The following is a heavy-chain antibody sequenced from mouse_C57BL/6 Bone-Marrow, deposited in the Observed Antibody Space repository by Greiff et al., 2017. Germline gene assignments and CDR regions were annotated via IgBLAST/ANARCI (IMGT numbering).Heavy chain of an antibody. J-gene: IGHJ1*03. V-gene: IGHV1-19*01. D-gene: IGHD1-1*01. CDR2: INPYNGGT. CDR3: ARSGFITTVVATDWYFDV. CDR1: GYTFTDYY. Sequence: EVQLQQSGPVLVKPGASVKMSCKASGYTFTDYYMNWVKQSHGKSLEWIGVINPYNGGTSYNQKFKGKATLTVDKSSSTAYMELNSLTSEDSAVYYCARSGFITTVVATDWYFDVWGTGTTVTVSS.